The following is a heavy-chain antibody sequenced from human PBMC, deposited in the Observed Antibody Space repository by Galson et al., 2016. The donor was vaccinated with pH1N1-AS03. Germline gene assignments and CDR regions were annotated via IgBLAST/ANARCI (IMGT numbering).Heavy chain of an antibody. J-gene: IGHJ4*02. CDR2: IHPIFGTP. V-gene: IGHV1-69*13. CDR3: ARDRHYDTSGRCYYESEH. CDR1: GGTFSNYA. Sequence: SVKVSCKASGGTFSNYAISWMRQAPGQGLEWMGGIHPIFGTPSYAQKFRGRLTITADHSTSAAYMELNSPTSEDTAIYYCARDRHYDTSGRCYYESEHWGQGTLVIVSS. D-gene: IGHD3-22*01.